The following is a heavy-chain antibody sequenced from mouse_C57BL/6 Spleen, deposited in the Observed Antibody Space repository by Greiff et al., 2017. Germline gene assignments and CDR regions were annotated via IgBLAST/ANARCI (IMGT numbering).Heavy chain of an antibody. CDR3: TFITTVVPFAY. J-gene: IGHJ3*01. Sequence: QVQLQQSGAELVRPGASVTLSCKASGYTFTDYEMHWVKQTPVHGLEWIGAIDPETGGTAYNQKFKGKAILTADKSSSTAYMELRSLTSEDSAVYYCTFITTVVPFAYWGQGTLVTGSA. CDR2: IDPETGGT. CDR1: GYTFTDYE. V-gene: IGHV1-15*01. D-gene: IGHD1-1*01.